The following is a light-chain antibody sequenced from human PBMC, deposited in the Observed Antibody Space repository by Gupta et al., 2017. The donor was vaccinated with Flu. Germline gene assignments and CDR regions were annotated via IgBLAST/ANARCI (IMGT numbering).Light chain of an antibody. CDR1: ATYVGNFDS. V-gene: IGLV2-11*01. CDR3: CLFGGSGHWT. Sequence: QSPLTQPRSVSGSPGQSVTMSCIGAATYVGNFDSLSWYHQRPGGAPQLIISHLNQRAAVSDRLSASKSGHTAYLTISGLHFDDEGDYFCCLFGGSGHWTFGAGTKVTAL. CDR2: HLN. J-gene: IGLJ2*01.